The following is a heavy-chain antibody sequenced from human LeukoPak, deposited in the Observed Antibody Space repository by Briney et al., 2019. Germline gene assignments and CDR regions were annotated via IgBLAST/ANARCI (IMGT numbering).Heavy chain of an antibody. D-gene: IGHD6-19*01. Sequence: ASVKVSCKASGYTFTSYYMHWVRQAPGQGLEWMGWINPNSGGTNYAQKFQGRVTMTRDTSISTAYMELSRLRSDDTAVYYCASSISGWYSPFDYWGQGTLVTVSP. CDR1: GYTFTSYY. CDR3: ASSISGWYSPFDY. J-gene: IGHJ4*02. CDR2: INPNSGGT. V-gene: IGHV1-2*02.